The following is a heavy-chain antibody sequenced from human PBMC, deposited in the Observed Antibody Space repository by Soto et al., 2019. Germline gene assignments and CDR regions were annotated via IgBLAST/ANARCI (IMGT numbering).Heavy chain of an antibody. CDR3: ARHKGRDILTGVAYYFDY. CDR1: GGSISSYY. J-gene: IGHJ4*02. Sequence: SETLSLTCTVSGGSISSYYWSWIRQPPGKGLEWIGYIYYSGSTNYNPSLKSRVTISVDTSKNQFSLKLSSVTAADTAVYYCARHKGRDILTGVAYYFDYWGQGTLVTVSS. D-gene: IGHD3-9*01. V-gene: IGHV4-59*08. CDR2: IYYSGST.